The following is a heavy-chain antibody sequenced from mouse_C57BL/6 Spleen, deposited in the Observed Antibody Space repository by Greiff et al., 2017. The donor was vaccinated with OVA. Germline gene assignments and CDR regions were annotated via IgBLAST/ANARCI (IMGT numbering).Heavy chain of an antibody. V-gene: IGHV5-6*01. CDR2: ISSGGSYT. J-gene: IGHJ3*01. CDR1: GFTFSSYG. Sequence: EVMLVESGGDLVKPGGSLKLSCAASGFTFSSYGMSWVRQTPDKRLEWVATISSGGSYTYYPDSVKGRFTISRDNAKNTLYLQMSSLKSEDTAMYYCARQGPNYYGSSWFAYWGQGTLVTVSA. CDR3: ARQGPNYYGSSWFAY. D-gene: IGHD1-1*01.